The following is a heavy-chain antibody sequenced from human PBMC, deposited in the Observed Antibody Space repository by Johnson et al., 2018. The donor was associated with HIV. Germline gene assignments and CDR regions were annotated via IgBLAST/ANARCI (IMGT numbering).Heavy chain of an antibody. CDR1: GFTFSSYW. Sequence: VQLVESGGGLVQPGGSLRLSCAASGFTFSSYWMSWVRQAPGKGLEWVANIQQDGSEKYYVDSVKGRFTITRDNSKNTLYLQMNSLRAEDTAVYYCARDLDTAMVTCAFDIWGQGTMVTVSS. V-gene: IGHV3-7*01. D-gene: IGHD5-18*01. CDR2: IQQDGSEK. CDR3: ARDLDTAMVTCAFDI. J-gene: IGHJ3*02.